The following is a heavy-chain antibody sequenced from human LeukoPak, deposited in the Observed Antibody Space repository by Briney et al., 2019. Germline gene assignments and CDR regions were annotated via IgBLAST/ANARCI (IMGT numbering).Heavy chain of an antibody. CDR1: GFTFSSYA. CDR2: ISYDGSNK. D-gene: IGHD6-19*01. CDR3: ASPNSMAGTHYFHY. Sequence: GGSLRLSCAASGFTFSSYAMHWVRQAPGKGLEWVAVISYDGSNKYYADSVKGRFTISRDNSKNTLYLQMNSLRAEDTAVYYCASPNSMAGTHYFHYWGQGTLVTVSS. V-gene: IGHV3-30-3*01. J-gene: IGHJ4*02.